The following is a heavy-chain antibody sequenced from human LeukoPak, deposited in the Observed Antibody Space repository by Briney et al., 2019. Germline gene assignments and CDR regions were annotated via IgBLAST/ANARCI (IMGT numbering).Heavy chain of an antibody. CDR2: ISYSGST. V-gene: IGHV4-39*01. J-gene: IGHJ4*02. CDR1: GGSISSSNDY. Sequence: PSETLSLTCTVSGGSISSSNDYWGWIRQPPGKGLEWIGSISYSGSTNYNPSLKSRVTISVDMSKNQFSLKVSSVTATDTAVYYCVRHIANGDYLNYWGQGTLVTVPS. CDR3: VRHIANGDYLNY. D-gene: IGHD4-17*01.